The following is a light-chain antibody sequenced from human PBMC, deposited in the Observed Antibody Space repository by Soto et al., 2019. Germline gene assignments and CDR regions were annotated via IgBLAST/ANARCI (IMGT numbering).Light chain of an antibody. CDR3: QQYNNWPYT. CDR2: GAS. Sequence: EIVMTQSPATLSVSPGERATLSCRASQSVGSNLAWYQQRPGQAPRPLIYGASTRAIGIPPRFSGSGSGTEFTFTISSLQSEDFAVYYCQQYNNWPYTFGRGTKLEIK. J-gene: IGKJ2*01. V-gene: IGKV3-15*01. CDR1: QSVGSN.